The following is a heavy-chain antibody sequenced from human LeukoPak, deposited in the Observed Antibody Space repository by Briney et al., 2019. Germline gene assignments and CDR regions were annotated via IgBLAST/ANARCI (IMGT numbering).Heavy chain of an antibody. CDR1: GFTFSSYA. D-gene: IGHD2-2*01. J-gene: IGHJ4*02. CDR3: ARGGLQVVPASIGAY. CDR2: ISYDGSNK. V-gene: IGHV3-30*04. Sequence: PASALRLSCAASGFTFSSYAMHWVRQAPGKGLEWVAVISYDGSNKYYADSVKGRFTISRGNSKNTLYLQMNSLRAEDTAVYYCARGGLQVVPASIGAYWGQGTLVTVSS.